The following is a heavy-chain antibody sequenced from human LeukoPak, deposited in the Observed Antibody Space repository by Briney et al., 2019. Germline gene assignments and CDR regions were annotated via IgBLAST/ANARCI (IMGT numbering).Heavy chain of an antibody. CDR1: GFTFSSYS. J-gene: IGHJ3*02. V-gene: IGHV3-48*01. D-gene: IGHD5-24*01. CDR3: ARAHLGDGYPMDPGGAFDI. CDR2: ISSSSSTI. Sequence: PGGSLRLSCAASGFTFSSYSMNWVRQAPGKGLEWVSYISSSSSTIYYADSVKGRFTISRDNAKNSLYLQMNSLRAEDTAVYYCARAHLGDGYPMDPGGAFDIWGQGTMVTVSS.